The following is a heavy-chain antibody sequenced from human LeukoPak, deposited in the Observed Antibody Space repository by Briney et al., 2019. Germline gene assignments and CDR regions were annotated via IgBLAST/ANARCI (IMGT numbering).Heavy chain of an antibody. J-gene: IGHJ4*02. Sequence: PSETLSLTCTVSGGSISSGDYYWSWIRQPPGKGLEWIGYTYYSGSTYYNPSLKSRVTISVDTSKNQFSLKLSSVTAADTAVYYCARARCSSTSCYTFDYWGQGTLVTVSS. CDR1: GGSISSGDYY. CDR3: ARARCSSTSCYTFDY. V-gene: IGHV4-30-4*01. CDR2: TYYSGST. D-gene: IGHD2-2*02.